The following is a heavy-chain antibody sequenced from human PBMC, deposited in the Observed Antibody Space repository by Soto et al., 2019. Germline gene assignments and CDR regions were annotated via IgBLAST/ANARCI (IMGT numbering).Heavy chain of an antibody. Sequence: GGSLRLSCAGSGFSFSYYGMHWVRQAPGKGLESVAVISYDGNKKWYADSVKGRFTISRENSKNTLYPQLNTLRAEDTAVYYCAKELRGGTPNHLLDYWGQGTLVTVSS. CDR3: AKELRGGTPNHLLDY. CDR1: GFSFSYYG. D-gene: IGHD3-16*01. J-gene: IGHJ4*02. V-gene: IGHV3-30*18. CDR2: ISYDGNKK.